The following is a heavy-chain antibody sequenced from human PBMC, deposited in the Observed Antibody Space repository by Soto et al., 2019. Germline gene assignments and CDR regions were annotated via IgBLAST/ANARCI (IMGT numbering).Heavy chain of an antibody. CDR3: ARRTYYYDSSGYYHFDY. D-gene: IGHD3-22*01. J-gene: IGHJ4*02. CDR2: IYYSGST. V-gene: IGHV4-39*01. CDR1: GGSISSSSYY. Sequence: SDTLSLTCTVSGGSISSSSYYWGWIRQPPGKGLEWIGSIYYSGSTYYNPSLKSRVTISVDTSKNQFSLKLSSVTAADTAVYYCARRTYYYDSSGYYHFDYWGQGTLVTVSS.